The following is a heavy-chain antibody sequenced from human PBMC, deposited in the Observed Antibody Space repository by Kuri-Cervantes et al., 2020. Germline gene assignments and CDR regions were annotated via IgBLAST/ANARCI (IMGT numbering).Heavy chain of an antibody. D-gene: IGHD3-22*01. Sequence: GSLRLSCAASGFTFSSYAMSWVRQAPGKGLEWIGSIYYSGSTYYNPSLKSRVTISVDTSKNQFSLKLSSVPAADTAVYYCARHHSSGYSSDDAFDIWGQGTMVTVSS. V-gene: IGHV4-39*01. J-gene: IGHJ3*02. CDR3: ARHHSSGYSSDDAFDI. CDR2: IYYSGST. CDR1: GFTFSSYA.